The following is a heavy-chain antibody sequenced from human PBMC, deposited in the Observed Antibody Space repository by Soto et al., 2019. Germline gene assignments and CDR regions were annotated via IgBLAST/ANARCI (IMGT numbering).Heavy chain of an antibody. D-gene: IGHD1-20*01. CDR3: ARTGTGITGTTVPYYYYGMDV. J-gene: IGHJ6*02. V-gene: IGHV4-34*01. Sequence: SETLSLTCAVYGGSFSGYYWSWIRQPPGKGLEWIGEINHSGSTNYNPSLKGRVTISVDTSKNQFSLKLSSVTAADTAVYYCARTGTGITGTTVPYYYYGMDVWGQGTTVTVS. CDR1: GGSFSGYY. CDR2: INHSGST.